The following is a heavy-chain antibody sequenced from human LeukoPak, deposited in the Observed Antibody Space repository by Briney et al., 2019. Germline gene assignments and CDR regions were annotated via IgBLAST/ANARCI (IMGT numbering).Heavy chain of an antibody. CDR3: ARDRTSISHFDY. J-gene: IGHJ4*02. CDR2: INPNSGGT. Sequence: GASVKVSCKASGYTFSDYYMQWVRQAPGQGLEWMGWINPNSGGTNYAQNFQGRVTMTRDTSISTAYMELSRLTSDDTAVYYCARDRTSISHFDYWGQGTLVTVSS. CDR1: GYTFSDYY. D-gene: IGHD2-2*01. V-gene: IGHV1-2*02.